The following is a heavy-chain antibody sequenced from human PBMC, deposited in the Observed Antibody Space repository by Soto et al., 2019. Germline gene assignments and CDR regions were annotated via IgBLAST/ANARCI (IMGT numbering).Heavy chain of an antibody. CDR1: GFSFSSYS. CDR3: ARDPDTVMAPGGSRVDY. CDR2: ISSVSTTI. Sequence: EVQLVESGGGLVQPGGSLRLTCAASGFSFSSYSMNWVRQVPGKGLEWVSYISSVSTTIHYADSVKGRFTISRDNAKDSLYLQMNSVRDEDTAVYYCARDPDTVMAPGGSRVDYWGQGTLVTVAS. V-gene: IGHV3-48*02. D-gene: IGHD5-18*01. J-gene: IGHJ4*02.